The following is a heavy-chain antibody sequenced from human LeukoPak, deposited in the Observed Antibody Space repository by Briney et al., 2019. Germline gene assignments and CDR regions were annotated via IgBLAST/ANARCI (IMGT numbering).Heavy chain of an antibody. CDR1: GYSLGSSNYY. CDR2: IYYSATT. CDR3: ARGYYDSSGYQTDY. V-gene: IGHV4-39*07. D-gene: IGHD3-22*01. J-gene: IGHJ4*02. Sequence: SETLSLTCTVSGYSLGSSNYYWAWLRQPPGKGLEWLGNIYYSATTYYNPSLKSRVTISVDTSKNQLSLKLSSVSAADTAAYYCARGYYDSSGYQTDYWGQGTLVTVSS.